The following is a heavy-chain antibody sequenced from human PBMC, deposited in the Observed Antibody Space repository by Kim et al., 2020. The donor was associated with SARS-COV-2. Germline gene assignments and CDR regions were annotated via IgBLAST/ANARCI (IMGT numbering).Heavy chain of an antibody. J-gene: IGHJ4*02. CDR2: ISGSGGST. CDR3: AKEATYYDFWSGERNYYFDY. CDR1: GFTFSSYA. D-gene: IGHD3-3*01. V-gene: IGHV3-23*01. Sequence: GGSLRLSCAASGFTFSSYAMSWVRQAPGKGLEWVSAISGSGGSTYYADSVKGRFTISRDNSKNTLYLQMNSLRAEDTAVYYCAKEATYYDFWSGERNYYFDYWGQGTLVTVSS.